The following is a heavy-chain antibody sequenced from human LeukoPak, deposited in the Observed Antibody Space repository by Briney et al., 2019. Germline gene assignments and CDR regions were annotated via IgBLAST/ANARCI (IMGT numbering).Heavy chain of an antibody. CDR2: IKPYSGDT. CDR3: ARSLRGWYKDY. J-gene: IGHJ4*02. Sequence: ASVKVSCKASGYTFSDYDVYWVRQAPGQGLEWMGWIKPYSGDTNYAQNFQGWVTMTGDTSISTVYMELSSLGSEDTAVYYCARSLRGWYKDYWGQGTLVTVSS. V-gene: IGHV1-2*04. CDR1: GYTFSDYD. D-gene: IGHD6-19*01.